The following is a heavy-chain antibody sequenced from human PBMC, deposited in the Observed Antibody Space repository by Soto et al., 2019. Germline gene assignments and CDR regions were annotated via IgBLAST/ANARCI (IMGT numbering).Heavy chain of an antibody. D-gene: IGHD3-22*01. J-gene: IGHJ3*02. CDR1: GYTFTSYG. CDR3: ASPFYDSSGKRAYAFDI. Sequence: QVQLVQSGAEVKKPGASVKVSCKASGYTFTSYGISWVRQAPGQGLEWMGWISAYNGNTNYAQKLQGRVTMTTDTSPSTAYMELRSLRADDTAVDYWASPFYDSSGKRAYAFDIWGQGTMVTVSS. CDR2: ISAYNGNT. V-gene: IGHV1-18*04.